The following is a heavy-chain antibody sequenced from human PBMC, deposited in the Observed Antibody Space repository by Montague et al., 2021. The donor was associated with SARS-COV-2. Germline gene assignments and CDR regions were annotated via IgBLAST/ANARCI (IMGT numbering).Heavy chain of an antibody. CDR2: ISHDESNH. D-gene: IGHD1-26*01. CDR1: RLPFNGYA. CDR3: AREGYRSGSFYIDY. J-gene: IGHJ4*01. Sequence: SLRLSCAASRLPFNGYAMHWVRQAPGKGLEWLTFISHDESNHRYADSVKGRFTISRDNSKNTLYLQMDSLRPEDTAVYYCAREGYRSGSFYIDYWGRGTLVTASS. V-gene: IGHV3-30*04.